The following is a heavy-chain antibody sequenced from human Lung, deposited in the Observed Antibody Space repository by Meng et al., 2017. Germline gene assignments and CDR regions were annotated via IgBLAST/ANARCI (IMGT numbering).Heavy chain of an antibody. CDR3: TNDRLNH. V-gene: IGHV3-74*01. Sequence: EVQLVESGGGLVQPGGSLRLSCAASGFTFSSYWMHWVRQGPGKGLVWVSRINRDGTKPTYADSVKGRFTISRDNAKNTLYLQMNNLRAEDTAFYYCTNDRLNHWGQGALVTVSS. CDR2: INRDGTKP. CDR1: GFTFSSYW. J-gene: IGHJ1*01. D-gene: IGHD1-1*01.